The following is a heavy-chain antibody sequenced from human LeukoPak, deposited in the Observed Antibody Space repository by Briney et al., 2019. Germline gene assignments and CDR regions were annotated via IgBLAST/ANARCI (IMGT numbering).Heavy chain of an antibody. CDR3: ARGASEIYFDN. Sequence: PGGSLRLSCAASGFTFSDYYMSWLRQAPGKGLEWISYSSTSGSTEHYADSVKGRFTISRDNAKNSLYLQMNSLSAEGTAIYYFARGASEIYFDNWGQGTLVTVSS. V-gene: IGHV3-11*01. CDR1: GFTFSDYY. D-gene: IGHD5-24*01. CDR2: SSTSGSTE. J-gene: IGHJ4*02.